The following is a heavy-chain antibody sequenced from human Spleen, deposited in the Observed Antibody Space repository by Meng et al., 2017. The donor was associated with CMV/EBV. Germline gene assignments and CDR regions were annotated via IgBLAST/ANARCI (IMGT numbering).Heavy chain of an antibody. CDR2: INPHSGGT. Sequence: ASVKVSCKASGYTFTDYYIYWVRQAPGQGLEWMGWINPHSGGTDYAQKFQGRVTLTRDTSITTVYMELSRLRSDDTAVYYCARAGARGFLEWYYGMDVWGQGTTVTVSS. D-gene: IGHD3-3*01. CDR3: ARAGARGFLEWYYGMDV. J-gene: IGHJ6*02. CDR1: GYTFTDYY. V-gene: IGHV1-2*02.